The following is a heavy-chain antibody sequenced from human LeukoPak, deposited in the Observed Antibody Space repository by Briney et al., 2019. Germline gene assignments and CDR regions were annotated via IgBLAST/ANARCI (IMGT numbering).Heavy chain of an antibody. CDR1: GYTFTSFD. Sequence: GASVKVSCKASGYTFTSFDINWMRQATGQGLEWMGWMNPNSGNTGYAQKFQGRVTMTRSTSISTDYMELSSLRSEDTAVYYCARGSVTDWFDPWGQGTLVTVSS. J-gene: IGHJ5*02. D-gene: IGHD3-10*01. CDR2: MNPNSGNT. CDR3: ARGSVTDWFDP. V-gene: IGHV1-8*01.